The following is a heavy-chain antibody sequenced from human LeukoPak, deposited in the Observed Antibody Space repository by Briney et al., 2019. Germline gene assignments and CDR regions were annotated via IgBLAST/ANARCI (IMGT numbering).Heavy chain of an antibody. D-gene: IGHD1-1*01. CDR2: IFTSGST. CDR1: GGSISSGSYY. Sequence: SETLSLTCTVSGGSISSGSYYWSWIRQPAGKGLEWIGRIFTSGSTNYNPSLKSRVTVSLDTSKNQFSLKLSTVTAADTAVYCCASQLGYFDYWGQGTLVTVSS. J-gene: IGHJ4*02. CDR3: ASQLGYFDY. V-gene: IGHV4-61*02.